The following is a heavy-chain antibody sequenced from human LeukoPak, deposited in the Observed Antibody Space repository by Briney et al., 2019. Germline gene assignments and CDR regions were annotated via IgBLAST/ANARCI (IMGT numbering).Heavy chain of an antibody. CDR1: GYSISSGYY. V-gene: IGHV4-38-2*02. Sequence: SETLSLTCTVSGYSISSGYYWGWIRQPPGKGLEWIGSIYHSGSTYYNPSLKSRVTISVDTSKNQFSLKLSSVTAADTAVYYCARSSSYGDYYYYYYMDVWGKGTTVTVSS. CDR3: ARSSSYGDYYYYYYMDV. J-gene: IGHJ6*03. CDR2: IYHSGST. D-gene: IGHD4-17*01.